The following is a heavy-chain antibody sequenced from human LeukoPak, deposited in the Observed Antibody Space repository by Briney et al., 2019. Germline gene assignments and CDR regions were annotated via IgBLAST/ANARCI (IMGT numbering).Heavy chain of an antibody. V-gene: IGHV4-61*02. CDR3: ARDRGAK. CDR1: GGSISSGSYY. D-gene: IGHD3-10*01. J-gene: IGHJ4*02. CDR2: IYTSGST. Sequence: PSETLSLTCTVSGGSISSGSYYWSWIRQPAGKGLEWIGRIYTSGSTNYNPSLKSRVTISVDTSKNQFSLKLSSVTAADTAVYYCARDRGAKWGQGTLVTVSS.